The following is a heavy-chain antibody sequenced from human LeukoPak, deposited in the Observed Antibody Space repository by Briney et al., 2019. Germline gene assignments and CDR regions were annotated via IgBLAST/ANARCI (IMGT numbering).Heavy chain of an antibody. Sequence: ASVKVSCKASGYTFTSYYMHWVRQAPGQGLEWMGIINPSGGSTSYAQKFQGRVTMTRDMSTSTAYMELSSLRSEDTAVYYCARGSRYHDWLSPLDSWGQGTLVTVSS. V-gene: IGHV1-46*01. D-gene: IGHD3-9*01. CDR1: GYTFTSYY. CDR2: INPSGGST. CDR3: ARGSRYHDWLSPLDS. J-gene: IGHJ4*02.